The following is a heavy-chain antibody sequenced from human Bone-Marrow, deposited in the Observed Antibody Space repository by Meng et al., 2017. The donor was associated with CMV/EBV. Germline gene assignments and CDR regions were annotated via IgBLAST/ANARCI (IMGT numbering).Heavy chain of an antibody. CDR1: GFTFSSYS. D-gene: IGHD2-15*01. CDR3: AIESPVARPDD. Sequence: GESLKISCAASGFTFSSYSMNWVRQAPGKGLEWVSSISSSSSYIYYADSVKGRFTISRDNAKNSLYLQMNSLRAEDTAVYYCAIESPVARPDDWGQGTRVTGSS. V-gene: IGHV3-21*01. J-gene: IGHJ4*02. CDR2: ISSSSSYI.